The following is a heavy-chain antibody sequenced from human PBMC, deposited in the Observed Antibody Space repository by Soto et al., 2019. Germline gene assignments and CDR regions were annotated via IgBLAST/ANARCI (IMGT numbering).Heavy chain of an antibody. CDR2: ISSSGGST. CDR1: GFTFSDHY. J-gene: IGHJ4*02. D-gene: IGHD3-22*01. CDR3: AKDLRDNSGALGY. Sequence: GGSLRLSCAASGFTFSDHYMSWIRQAPGKGLVWVSAISSSGGSTNYADSVKGRFTISRDNSRNTLYLQMNSLRAEDTAVYYCAKDLRDNSGALGYWGQGTLVTVSS. V-gene: IGHV3-23*01.